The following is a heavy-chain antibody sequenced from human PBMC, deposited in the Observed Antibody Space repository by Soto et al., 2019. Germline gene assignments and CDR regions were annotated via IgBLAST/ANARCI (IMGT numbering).Heavy chain of an antibody. CDR2: ISDSGTT. CDR3: ARRAGVRRVTVGGFGMDV. Sequence: PSETLSLTCTVSGDSMSSGDYYWGWVRQPPGEGLEWIGHISDSGTTYYNSSLRGRVTISVDTSKNQFSLKLNSVTAADTAVYYCARRAGVRRVTVGGFGMDVWGQGTTVTVSS. V-gene: IGHV4-30-4*01. J-gene: IGHJ6*02. D-gene: IGHD3-10*01. CDR1: GDSMSSGDYY.